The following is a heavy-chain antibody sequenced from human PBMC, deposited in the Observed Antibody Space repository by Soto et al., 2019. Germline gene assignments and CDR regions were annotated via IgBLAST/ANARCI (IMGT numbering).Heavy chain of an antibody. CDR3: ARGVGYCSSTSCYLRSWFDP. CDR1: GYTFTSYY. Sequence: ASVKVSCKASGYTFTSYYMHWVRQAPGQGLEWMGIINPSGGSTSYAQKFQGRVPMTRDTSTSTVYMELSSLRSEDTAEYYCARGVGYCSSTSCYLRSWFDPWGQGTLVTVSS. J-gene: IGHJ5*02. V-gene: IGHV1-46*01. D-gene: IGHD2-2*01. CDR2: INPSGGST.